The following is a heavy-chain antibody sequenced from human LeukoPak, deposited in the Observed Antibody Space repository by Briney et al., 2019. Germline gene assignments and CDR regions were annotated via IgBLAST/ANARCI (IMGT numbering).Heavy chain of an antibody. D-gene: IGHD3-16*02. J-gene: IGHJ4*02. Sequence: AGGSLRLSCTASGFTFGDHAMSWFRQAPGKGLEWVSAISGSGGSTYYADSVKGRFTISRDNSKNTLYLQMNSLRAEDTAVYYCAKDHRMGTYLDYWGQGTLVTVSS. CDR1: GFTFGDHA. V-gene: IGHV3-23*01. CDR2: ISGSGGST. CDR3: AKDHRMGTYLDY.